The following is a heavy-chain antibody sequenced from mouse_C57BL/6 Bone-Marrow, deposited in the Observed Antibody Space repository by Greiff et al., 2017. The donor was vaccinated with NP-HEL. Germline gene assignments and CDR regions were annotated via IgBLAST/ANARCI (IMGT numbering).Heavy chain of an antibody. CDR1: GFSLTSYG. D-gene: IGHD2-3*01. CDR3: ARSGWLLRKDYYAMDY. V-gene: IGHV2-2*01. Sequence: VKLMESGPGLVQPSQSLSITCTVSGFSLTSYGVHWVRQSPGKGLEWLGVIWSGGSTDYNAAFISRLSISKDNSKSQVFFKMNSLQADDTAIYYCARSGWLLRKDYYAMDYWGQGTSVTVSS. J-gene: IGHJ4*01. CDR2: IWSGGST.